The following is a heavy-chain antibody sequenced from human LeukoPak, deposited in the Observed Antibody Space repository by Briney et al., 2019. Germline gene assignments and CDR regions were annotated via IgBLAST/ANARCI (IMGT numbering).Heavy chain of an antibody. CDR1: GFSFSSYN. CDR3: ARSNMVRGVVFDY. CDR2: IDRSGATR. Sequence: GGSLRLSCAASGFSFSSYNMNWVRQAPGKGPEWVSYIDRSGATRHYADSVKGRFTISRDNSKNTLYLQMNSLRAEDTAVYYCARSNMVRGVVFDYWGQGTLVTVSS. D-gene: IGHD3-10*01. J-gene: IGHJ4*02. V-gene: IGHV3-48*01.